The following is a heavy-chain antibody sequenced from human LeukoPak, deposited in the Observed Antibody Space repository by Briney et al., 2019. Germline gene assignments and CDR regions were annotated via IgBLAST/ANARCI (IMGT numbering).Heavy chain of an antibody. Sequence: SETLSLTCAVYGGSFSGYYWSWIRQPPGKGLEWIGEINHSGSTNYNPSLKSRVTISVDTSKNQFSLKLSSVTAADTAVYYCARCRYYYDSSGYYYYFDYWGQGTLVTVSS. J-gene: IGHJ4*02. V-gene: IGHV4-34*01. D-gene: IGHD3-22*01. CDR3: ARCRYYYDSSGYYYYFDY. CDR2: INHSGST. CDR1: GGSFSGYY.